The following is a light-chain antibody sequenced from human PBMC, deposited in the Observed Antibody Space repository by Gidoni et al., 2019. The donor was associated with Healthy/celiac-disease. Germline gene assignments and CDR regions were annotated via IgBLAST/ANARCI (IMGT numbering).Light chain of an antibody. V-gene: IGKV1-33*01. CDR3: QQYDNLLPLT. J-gene: IGKJ4*01. CDR1: PDISNY. Sequence: DIQMTQSPSSLSASVGDRVTITCQASPDISNYLNWYQQKPGKAPKLLTYDASNLETGVPSRFSGSESGTDFTFTISSLQPEDIATYYCQQYDNLLPLTFGGGTKVEIK. CDR2: DAS.